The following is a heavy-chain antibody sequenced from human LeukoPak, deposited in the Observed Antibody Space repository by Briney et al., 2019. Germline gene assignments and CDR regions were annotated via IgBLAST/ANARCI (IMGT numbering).Heavy chain of an antibody. CDR2: IYYSGST. D-gene: IGHD3-3*01. Sequence: AETLCLTCTVSGGSISNYYWSWIRQPPGKGLEWIGYIYYSGSTSYNPSLKSRVAISVETSKNHFSVNLSSVTAADTAVYYCARATYDGPLYFGYWGDGTMVTVSS. V-gene: IGHV4-59*01. J-gene: IGHJ4*03. CDR3: ARATYDGPLYFGY. CDR1: GGSISNYY.